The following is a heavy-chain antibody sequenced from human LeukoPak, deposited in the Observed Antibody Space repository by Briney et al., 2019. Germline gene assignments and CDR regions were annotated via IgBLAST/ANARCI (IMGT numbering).Heavy chain of an antibody. J-gene: IGHJ5*02. CDR2: INPGDSDT. D-gene: IGHD3-10*01. CDR1: GYSFTSYW. V-gene: IGHV5-51*01. Sequence: GESLKISCKGSGYSFTSYWIGWVRQMHGKGMEWMAIINPGDSDTRYSPSFQGQVTISADKSISTVYLQWGSLKASDTAMYYCARQPGAGWFDPWGQGTLVTVSS. CDR3: ARQPGAGWFDP.